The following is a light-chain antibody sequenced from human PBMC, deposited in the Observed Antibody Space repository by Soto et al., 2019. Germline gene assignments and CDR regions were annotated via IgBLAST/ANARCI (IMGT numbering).Light chain of an antibody. CDR1: SSDVGSYNL. J-gene: IGLJ3*02. CDR3: CSYAGSSTWV. CDR2: DVS. Sequence: QSVLTQPASVSGSPGQSITISCTGTSSDVGSYNLVSWYQQHPGKAPKLMIYDVSKRPSGVSNRFSCSNSGNTASLTSSGLQAEDDAYYYCCSYAGSSTWVFGGGTKLTVL. V-gene: IGLV2-23*02.